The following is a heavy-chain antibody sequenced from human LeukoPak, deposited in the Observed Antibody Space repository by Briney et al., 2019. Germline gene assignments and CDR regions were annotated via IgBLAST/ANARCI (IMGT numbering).Heavy chain of an antibody. CDR2: IYYSGST. J-gene: IGHJ3*02. Sequence: PSETLSLTCTVSGGSISSGDYYWSWIRQPPGKGLEWIGYIYYSGSTNYNPSLKSRVTISVDTSKNQFSLKLSSVTAADTAVYYCAREKVGPGQEDQAFDIWGQGTMVTVSS. CDR1: GGSISSGDYY. D-gene: IGHD1-26*01. V-gene: IGHV4-61*08. CDR3: AREKVGPGQEDQAFDI.